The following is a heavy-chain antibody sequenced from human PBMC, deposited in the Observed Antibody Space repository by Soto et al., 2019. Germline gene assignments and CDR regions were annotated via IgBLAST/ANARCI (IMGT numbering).Heavy chain of an antibody. J-gene: IGHJ4*02. D-gene: IGHD6-19*01. Sequence: PGGSLRLSCAASGFTFSTYAIHWVRQAPGKGLEYVSAISSNGGSTYYADSVKGRFTISRDNSKNTVYLQMGSLKGEDMAVYYCATGRSHASDWHHYFDFWGQGALVTVST. CDR3: ATGRSHASDWHHYFDF. CDR2: ISSNGGST. CDR1: GFTFSTYA. V-gene: IGHV3-64*02.